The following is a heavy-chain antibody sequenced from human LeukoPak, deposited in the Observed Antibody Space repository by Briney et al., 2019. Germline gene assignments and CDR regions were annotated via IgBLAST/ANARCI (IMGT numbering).Heavy chain of an antibody. D-gene: IGHD3-22*01. CDR1: GYTFTSYY. J-gene: IGHJ4*02. Sequence: GASVKVSCKASGYTFTSYYMHWVRQAPGQGLEWMGMINPSGGAPNYAQKFQDRVTMTKDTSTSIVYMEVSSLRSEDTAVYYCARKVYASNDYYYEYYLDYWGQGTLVTVSS. CDR3: ARKVYASNDYYYEYYLDY. CDR2: INPSGGAP. V-gene: IGHV1-46*01.